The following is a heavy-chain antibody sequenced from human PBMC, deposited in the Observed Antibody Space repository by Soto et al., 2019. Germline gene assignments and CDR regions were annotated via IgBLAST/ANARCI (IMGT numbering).Heavy chain of an antibody. J-gene: IGHJ6*02. D-gene: IGHD6-13*01. V-gene: IGHV5-51*01. CDR2: IYPGDSDT. CDR1: GYSFSSYW. Sequence: PGESLKISCKGSGYSFSSYWIGWVLQIPWKGLEWMGIIYPGDSDTRYSPSFQGQVTISADKSISTAYLQWSSLKASDTAMYYCARLGDQESSSWNYYYYGMDVWCQGPTVTVAS. CDR3: ARLGDQESSSWNYYYYGMDV.